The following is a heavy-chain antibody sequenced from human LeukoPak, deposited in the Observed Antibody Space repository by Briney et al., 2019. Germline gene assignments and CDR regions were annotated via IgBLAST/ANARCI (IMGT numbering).Heavy chain of an antibody. Sequence: GGSLRLSCAASGFTVSSNYMSCVRQAPGKGLGWGSVIYSGGSTYYADSVKGRFTISRDNSKNTLYLQMNSLRAEDTAVYYCARARRGYSYVIDYWGQGTLVTVSS. J-gene: IGHJ4*02. CDR2: IYSGGST. D-gene: IGHD5-18*01. V-gene: IGHV3-66*01. CDR1: GFTVSSNY. CDR3: ARARRGYSYVIDY.